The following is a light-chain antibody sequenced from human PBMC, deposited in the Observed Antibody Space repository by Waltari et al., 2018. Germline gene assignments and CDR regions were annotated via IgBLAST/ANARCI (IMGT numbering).Light chain of an antibody. J-gene: IGKJ2*01. CDR3: QQLNSYLYS. Sequence: DIQLTQSPSFLSASVGDRVTITCRASQGITSHLAWYQQKSGRAPNFLIYAASTLRRGVPSRFSGSGSGTVFTLTINDLQLEDFATYYCQQLNSYLYSFGQGTEVVMK. CDR1: QGITSH. CDR2: AAS. V-gene: IGKV1-9*01.